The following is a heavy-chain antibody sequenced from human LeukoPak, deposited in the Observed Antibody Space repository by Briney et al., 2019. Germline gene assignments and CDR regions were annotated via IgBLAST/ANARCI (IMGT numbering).Heavy chain of an antibody. Sequence: SVKVSCKASGGTFIIYAISWVRQAPGQGREWMGGIIPIFGTANYAQKFQGRVTITADKSTSTAYMELSSLRSEDTAVYYCATDPLGSSGYDYPRYWGQGTLVTVSS. D-gene: IGHD5-12*01. CDR3: ATDPLGSSGYDYPRY. J-gene: IGHJ4*02. V-gene: IGHV1-69*06. CDR2: IIPIFGTA. CDR1: GGTFIIYA.